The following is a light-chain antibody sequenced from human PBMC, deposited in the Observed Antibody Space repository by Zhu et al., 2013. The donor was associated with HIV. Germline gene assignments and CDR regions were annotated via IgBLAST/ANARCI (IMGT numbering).Light chain of an antibody. V-gene: IGKV3-15*01. CDR3: HQYNNWPLT. CDR2: DAS. Sequence: EIVMTQFPATLSVSPGERATLSCRASQSVSSNLAWYQQKPGQPPRLLIYDASTRATGIPARFSGGGSGTEFTLTISSLQSEDLAVYYCHQYNNWPLTFGGGTKVEIK. J-gene: IGKJ4*01. CDR1: QSVSSN.